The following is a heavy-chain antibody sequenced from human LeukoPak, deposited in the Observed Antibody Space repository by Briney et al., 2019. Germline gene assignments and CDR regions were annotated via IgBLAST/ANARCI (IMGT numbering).Heavy chain of an antibody. Sequence: GGSLRLSCAASGFTFSNAWMSWVRQAPGKGLEWVGRIKSKTDGGTTDYAAPVKGRFTISRDDSKNTLYLQMNSLKTEDTAVYYCTTAVSGYYNVDYWGQGPLVTVSS. CDR1: GFTFSNAW. V-gene: IGHV3-15*01. CDR2: IKSKTDGGTT. D-gene: IGHD3-9*01. CDR3: TTAVSGYYNVDY. J-gene: IGHJ4*02.